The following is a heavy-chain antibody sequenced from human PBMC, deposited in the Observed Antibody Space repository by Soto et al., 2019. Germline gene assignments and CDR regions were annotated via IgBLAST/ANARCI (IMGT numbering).Heavy chain of an antibody. J-gene: IGHJ6*04. CDR1: GYTFTGYY. CDR3: ARDPEGIAAALFMDV. V-gene: IGHV1-2*02. Sequence: EASVKVSCKASGYTFTGYYIHWVRQAPGQGLQWMGWISPNSGGTNYAQKLQGRVTMTRDTSITTAYMELSRLRSDDTAVYYCARDPEGIAAALFMDVWGKGTTVTVSS. CDR2: ISPNSGGT. D-gene: IGHD6-13*01.